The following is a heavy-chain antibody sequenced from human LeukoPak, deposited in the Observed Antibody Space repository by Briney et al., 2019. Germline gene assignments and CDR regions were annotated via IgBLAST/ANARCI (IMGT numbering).Heavy chain of an antibody. J-gene: IGHJ4*02. D-gene: IGHD1-14*01. V-gene: IGHV3-7*01. Sequence: GGSLRLSCAASGFTFSSYWMAWVRQAPGKGLEWVANIKTDGYDKYYVDSLKGRFTISRDNAENSLYLQMDSLRAEDTAVYYCARALYNQGWFPDYFDYWGQGTLVTVSS. CDR1: GFTFSSYW. CDR2: IKTDGYDK. CDR3: ARALYNQGWFPDYFDY.